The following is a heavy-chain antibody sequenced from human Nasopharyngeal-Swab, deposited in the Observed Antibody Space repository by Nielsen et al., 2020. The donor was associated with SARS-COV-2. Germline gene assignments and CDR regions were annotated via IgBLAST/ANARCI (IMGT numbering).Heavy chain of an antibody. D-gene: IGHD4-23*01. CDR3: ARDRERWDAFDI. CDR1: GFTFSSYA. V-gene: IGHV3-30*14. Sequence: GESLKISCAASGFTFSSYAMHWVRQAPGKGLEWVAVISYDGSNKYYADSVKGRFTISRDNSKNTLYLQMNSLRAEDTAVYYCARDRERWDAFDIWGQGTMVTVSS. J-gene: IGHJ3*02. CDR2: ISYDGSNK.